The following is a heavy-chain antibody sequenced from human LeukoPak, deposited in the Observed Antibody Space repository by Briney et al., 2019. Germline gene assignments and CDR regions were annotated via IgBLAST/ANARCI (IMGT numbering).Heavy chain of an antibody. CDR2: FDPEDGET. CDR1: GYTLTELS. D-gene: IGHD2-2*01. V-gene: IGHV1-24*01. J-gene: IGHJ5*02. Sequence: GASVKVSYKVSGYTLTELSMHWVRQAPGKGLEWMGGFDPEDGETIYAQKFQGGVTMTEDTSTDTAYMELSSLRSEDTAVYYCATAEPYCSSTSCYYWFDPWGQGTLVTVSS. CDR3: ATAEPYCSSTSCYYWFDP.